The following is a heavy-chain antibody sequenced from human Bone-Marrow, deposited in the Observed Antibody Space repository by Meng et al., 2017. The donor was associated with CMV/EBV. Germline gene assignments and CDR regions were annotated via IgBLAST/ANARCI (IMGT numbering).Heavy chain of an antibody. Sequence: SVKVSCKASGGTFSSYTISWVRQAPGQGLEWMGRIIPILGIANYAQKFQGRVTITADKSTSTAYMELSSLRSEDTAVYYCAIVKEGITIFGVVIATYGMDVWGQGTTVTVSS. CDR2: IIPILGIA. CDR1: GGTFSSYT. D-gene: IGHD3-3*01. CDR3: AIVKEGITIFGVVIATYGMDV. J-gene: IGHJ6*02. V-gene: IGHV1-69*02.